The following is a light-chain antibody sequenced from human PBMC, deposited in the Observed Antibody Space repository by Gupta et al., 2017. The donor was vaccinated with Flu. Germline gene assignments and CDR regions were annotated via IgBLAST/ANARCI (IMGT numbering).Light chain of an antibody. V-gene: IGKV4-1*01. CDR2: WAS. J-gene: IGKJ4*01. Sequence: MTHPQASLLVPLGERATITCKSSQNILFDSDNKNYLAWYQQKPGQSPKLLIYWASSRESGVPDRFSGSESGTDFTLTITSLQAEDVAVYYCHQFYSSPFTFGGGTKVEI. CDR3: HQFYSSPFT. CDR1: QNILFDSDNKNY.